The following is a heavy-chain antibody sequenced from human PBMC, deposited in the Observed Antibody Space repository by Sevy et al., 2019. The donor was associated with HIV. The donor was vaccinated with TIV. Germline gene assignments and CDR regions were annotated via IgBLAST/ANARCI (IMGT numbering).Heavy chain of an antibody. V-gene: IGHV3-23*01. CDR1: GFTFSSYA. Sequence: GGSLRLSCAASGFTFSSYAMSWVRQAPGKGLEWVSAISGSGGSTYYAYSVKGRFTISRDNSKNTLYLQMNSLRAEDTAVYYCAKDQQQQPEYFQHWGQGTLVTVSS. J-gene: IGHJ1*01. CDR2: ISGSGGST. D-gene: IGHD6-13*01. CDR3: AKDQQQQPEYFQH.